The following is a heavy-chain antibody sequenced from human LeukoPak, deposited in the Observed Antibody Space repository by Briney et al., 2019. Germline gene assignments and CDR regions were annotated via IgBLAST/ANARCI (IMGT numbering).Heavy chain of an antibody. J-gene: IGHJ4*02. D-gene: IGHD3-10*01. CDR1: GGSISSRAHY. Sequence: SDPLSLPCTVPGGSISSRAHYRHRAPRPPAKGLEWIGWIYSSGSTYYNPSLKGRVTISVDTSRNQFPLKLTSVTAADTAVYYCARRVYHYRSGSYRGLDYWGQGTLVTVSS. CDR2: IYSSGST. CDR3: ARRVYHYRSGSYRGLDY. V-gene: IGHV4-39*01.